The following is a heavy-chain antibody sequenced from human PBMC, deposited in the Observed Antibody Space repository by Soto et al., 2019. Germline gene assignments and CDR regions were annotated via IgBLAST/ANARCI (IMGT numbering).Heavy chain of an antibody. J-gene: IGHJ4*02. Sequence: GGSMRLSCAASGITFSSTYMNWVRQAPGKGLEWVGRIKSKTVGETTDYSAPVKGRFALSRDDSKNTVSLQMDSLKSEDTAIYYCTTDNCRSSTCYLNFWGQGALVTAPQ. CDR1: GITFSSTY. V-gene: IGHV3-15*07. CDR3: TTDNCRSSTCYLNF. D-gene: IGHD2-2*01. CDR2: IKSKTVGETT.